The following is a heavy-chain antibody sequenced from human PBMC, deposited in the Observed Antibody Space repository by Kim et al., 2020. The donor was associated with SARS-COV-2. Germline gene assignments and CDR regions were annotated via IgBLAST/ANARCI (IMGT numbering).Heavy chain of an antibody. Sequence: SQTLSLTCAISGDSVSSNSAAWNWIRQSPSRGLEWLGRTYYRSKWYNDYAVSVKSRITINPDTSKNQFSLQLNSVTPEDTAVYYCARVRYYDSSGYYYEELGAFDIWGQGTMVTVSS. J-gene: IGHJ3*02. D-gene: IGHD3-22*01. CDR3: ARVRYYDSSGYYYEELGAFDI. V-gene: IGHV6-1*01. CDR2: TYYRSKWYN. CDR1: GDSVSSNSAA.